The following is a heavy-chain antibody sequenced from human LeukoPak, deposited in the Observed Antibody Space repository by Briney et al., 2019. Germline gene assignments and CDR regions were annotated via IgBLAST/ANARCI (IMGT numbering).Heavy chain of an antibody. CDR1: GFTFSSYA. CDR3: AKVAYDFWSGYTPGPEYYFDY. J-gene: IGHJ4*02. CDR2: ISGSGGSA. Sequence: GGSLRLSCAASGFTFSSYAMSWVRQAPGKGLEWVSAISGSGGSAYYADSVKGRFTISRDNSKNTLYLQMNSLRAEDTAVYYCAKVAYDFWSGYTPGPEYYFDYWGQGTLVTVSS. V-gene: IGHV3-23*01. D-gene: IGHD3-3*01.